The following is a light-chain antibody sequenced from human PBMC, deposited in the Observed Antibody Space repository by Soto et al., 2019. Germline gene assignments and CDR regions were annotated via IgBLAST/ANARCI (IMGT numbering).Light chain of an antibody. CDR3: EQYDNWPRT. Sequence: EIVMTQSPATLSVSPGERATLSCRASQSIGSNLAWYQQIPGQAPRLLIYGASTRATGIPARFSGSGSGTEFTLTISSLQSDAFAVYYCEQYDNWPRTFGPGTKVNIK. CDR2: GAS. J-gene: IGKJ3*01. CDR1: QSIGSN. V-gene: IGKV3-15*01.